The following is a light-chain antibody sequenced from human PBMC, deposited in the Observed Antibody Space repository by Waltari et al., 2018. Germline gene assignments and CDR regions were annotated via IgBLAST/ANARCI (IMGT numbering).Light chain of an antibody. Sequence: QSALTQPASVSGSPGQSITISCTGTSSNVGGYNYFPWYQQHPGKAPKLMIYEVSNRPSGVSNRFSGSKSGNTASLTISGLQAEDEADYYCSSYTSSSTLGFGGGTKLTVL. J-gene: IGLJ3*02. V-gene: IGLV2-14*01. CDR3: SSYTSSSTLG. CDR2: EVS. CDR1: SSNVGGYNY.